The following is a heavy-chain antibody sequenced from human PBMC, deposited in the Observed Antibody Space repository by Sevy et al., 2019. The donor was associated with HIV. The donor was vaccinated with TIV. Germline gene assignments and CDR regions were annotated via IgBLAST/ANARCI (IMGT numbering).Heavy chain of an antibody. Sequence: ASVKVSCKASGYTFTRYDINWVRQATGQGLEWMGWMNPKSGNTGYAQKFQGRVTMTRDTSISTAYLELSILRSEDTAVYYCARRWGDYDGGNYCPFWGQGTLVTVSS. J-gene: IGHJ4*02. CDR1: GYTFTRYD. CDR3: ARRWGDYDGGNYCPF. V-gene: IGHV1-8*01. CDR2: MNPKSGNT. D-gene: IGHD3-22*01.